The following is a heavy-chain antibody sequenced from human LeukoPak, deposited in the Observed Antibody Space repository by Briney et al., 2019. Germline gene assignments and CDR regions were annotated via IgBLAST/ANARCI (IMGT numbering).Heavy chain of an antibody. CDR3: ARRAGAYSHPYDY. Sequence: GRSLRLSCAASGFTFSDYYMSWIRQAPGKGLEWVSYISSSGSTIYYADSVKGRFTISRDNAKNSLYLQMNSLRAEDTAVYYCARRAGAYSHPYDYWGQGTLVTVSS. V-gene: IGHV3-11*01. J-gene: IGHJ4*02. D-gene: IGHD4/OR15-4a*01. CDR2: ISSSGSTI. CDR1: GFTFSDYY.